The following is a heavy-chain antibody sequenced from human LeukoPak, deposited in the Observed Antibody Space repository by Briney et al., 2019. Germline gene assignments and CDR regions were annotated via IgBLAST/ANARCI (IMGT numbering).Heavy chain of an antibody. CDR1: GFSFSSYA. J-gene: IGHJ5*02. D-gene: IGHD2-2*01. CDR2: TSAGGSST. Sequence: PGGSLRLSCAASGFSFSSYAMHWVRQAPGKGLEWVSTTSAGGSSTYYADSVKGRFTISRDNSKNTFYLQMNSLRAEDTAAYYCAKGGYCSSSSCYYGWFEPWGQGTLVPSPQ. CDR3: AKGGYCSSSSCYYGWFEP. V-gene: IGHV3-23*01.